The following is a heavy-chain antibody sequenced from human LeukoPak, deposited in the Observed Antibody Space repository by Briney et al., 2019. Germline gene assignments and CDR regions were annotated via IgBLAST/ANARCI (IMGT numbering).Heavy chain of an antibody. Sequence: SETLSLTCTVSGGSLSSYYWSWIRQPPGEGREWIGYIYYRGSTNYNPSLKSRVTISVDTSKNQFSLKLSSVAAADAAVYYCARAIVGATWVFDYWGQGTLVTVSS. CDR2: IYYRGST. CDR3: ARAIVGATWVFDY. J-gene: IGHJ4*02. D-gene: IGHD1-26*01. CDR1: GGSLSSYY. V-gene: IGHV4-59*01.